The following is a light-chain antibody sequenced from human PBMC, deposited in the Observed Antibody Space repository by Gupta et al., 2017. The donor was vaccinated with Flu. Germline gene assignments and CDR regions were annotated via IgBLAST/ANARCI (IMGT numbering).Light chain of an antibody. CDR2: QVS. J-gene: IGKJ1*01. CDR3: MQGSHWPWA. Sequence: VTIGQPASISCRSSEGLVYSDENTYLHWFQQRPGQAPRRLIYQVSYRDSGVPDRFSGSGSGTDFTLKISSVEAEDVGIYFCMQGSHWPWAFGQGTTVEIK. V-gene: IGKV2-30*01. CDR1: EGLVYSDENTY.